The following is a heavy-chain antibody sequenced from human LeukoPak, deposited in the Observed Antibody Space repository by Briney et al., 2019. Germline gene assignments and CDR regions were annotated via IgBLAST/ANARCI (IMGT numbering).Heavy chain of an antibody. CDR1: GFTFSSYE. Sequence: GGSLRLSCAASGFTFSSYEMNWVHQAPGRGLEWVSYISSSGSTIYYADSVKGRFTISRDNAKNSLYLQMNSLRAEDTAVYYCARGPSGYHNTGGQGTLVTVSS. J-gene: IGHJ4*02. V-gene: IGHV3-48*03. CDR3: ARGPSGYHNT. CDR2: ISSSGSTI. D-gene: IGHD5-12*01.